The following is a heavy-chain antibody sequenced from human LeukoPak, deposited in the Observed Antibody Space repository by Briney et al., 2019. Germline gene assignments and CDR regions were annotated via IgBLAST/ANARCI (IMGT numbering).Heavy chain of an antibody. J-gene: IGHJ4*02. CDR2: INHSGGT. D-gene: IGHD6-13*01. Sequence: PSETLSLTCAVYGGSFSGYYWNWIRQPPGKGLEWIGEINHSGGTNYNPSLKSRVTISVDTSKKQFSLKLSSVTAADTAVYYCARGRQQTIFPFDYWGQGTLVTVSS. CDR1: GGSFSGYY. V-gene: IGHV4-34*01. CDR3: ARGRQQTIFPFDY.